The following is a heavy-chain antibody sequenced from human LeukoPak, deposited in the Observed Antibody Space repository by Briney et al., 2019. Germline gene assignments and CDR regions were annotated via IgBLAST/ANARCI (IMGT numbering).Heavy chain of an antibody. J-gene: IGHJ6*03. D-gene: IGHD5-24*01. Sequence: SETLSLTCTVSGYSISSGYYWGWIRQPPGKGLEWIGSIYHSGSTYYNPSLKSRVTISVDTSKNQFSLKLSSVTAADTAVYYCARGGEMATTSYYYMDVWGKGTTVTISS. CDR1: GYSISSGYY. CDR3: ARGGEMATTSYYYMDV. V-gene: IGHV4-38-2*02. CDR2: IYHSGST.